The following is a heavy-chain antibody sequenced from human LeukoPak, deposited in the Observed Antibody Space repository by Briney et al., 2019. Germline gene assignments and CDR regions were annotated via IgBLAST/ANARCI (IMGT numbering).Heavy chain of an antibody. J-gene: IGHJ4*02. CDR2: IDGSGDTT. Sequence: PGGSLRLSCAASGFTFSNFAIRWVRQVPGKGLEWVSSIDGSGDTTHYPDSVRGRFTVSRDNSKNTLYLQMNSLRVEDTATYFCAKVQFNWGPIDYWGQGTPVIVSS. D-gene: IGHD7-27*01. CDR1: GFTFSNFA. V-gene: IGHV3-23*01. CDR3: AKVQFNWGPIDY.